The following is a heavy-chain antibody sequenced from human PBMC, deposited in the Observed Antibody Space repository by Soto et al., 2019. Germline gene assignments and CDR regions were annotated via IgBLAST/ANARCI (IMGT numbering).Heavy chain of an antibody. J-gene: IGHJ4*02. D-gene: IGHD3-22*01. Sequence: ASVKVSCKASGGTFSSYTISWVRQAPGQGLEWMGWISAYNGNTNYAQKLQGRVTMTTDTSTSTAYMELRSLRSDDTAVYYCARLGRKNYYDSSGYWPYWGQGTLVTVSS. CDR1: GGTFSSYT. V-gene: IGHV1-18*01. CDR3: ARLGRKNYYDSSGYWPY. CDR2: ISAYNGNT.